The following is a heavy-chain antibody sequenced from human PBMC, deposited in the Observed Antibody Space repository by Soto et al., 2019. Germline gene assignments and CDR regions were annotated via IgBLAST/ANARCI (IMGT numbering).Heavy chain of an antibody. CDR2: IYHSGST. CDR3: AGVPCL. Sequence: QLQLQESGSGLVKPSQTLSLTCAVSGGSISSGGYSWSWIRQPPGKGLEWIGYIYHSGSTYYNPSFPRRVTISVNRSKNQFSLKLSSVAAADTAVYFCAGVPCLWGRGTLVTVSS. J-gene: IGHJ2*01. V-gene: IGHV4-30-2*01. CDR1: GGSISSGGYS.